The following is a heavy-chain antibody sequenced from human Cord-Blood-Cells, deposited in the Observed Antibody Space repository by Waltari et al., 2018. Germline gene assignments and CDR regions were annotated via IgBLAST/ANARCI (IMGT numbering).Heavy chain of an antibody. Sequence: QVQLVQSGAEVKKPGASVKVSCKVSGYTLTELSMHWVRQAPGKGLEWMGGCDPEDGETSYAKKVQGRVTMTEDKSTDTADMELSSLRSEDTAVYYCATGGSQGYYYYGMDVWGQGTTVTVSS. CDR2: CDPEDGET. V-gene: IGHV1-24*01. CDR3: ATGGSQGYYYYGMDV. J-gene: IGHJ6*02. CDR1: GYTLTELS. D-gene: IGHD5-12*01.